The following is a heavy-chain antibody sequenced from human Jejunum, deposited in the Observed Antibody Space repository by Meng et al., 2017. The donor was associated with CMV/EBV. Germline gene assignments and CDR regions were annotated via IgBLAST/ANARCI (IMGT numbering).Heavy chain of an antibody. D-gene: IGHD2/OR15-2a*01. CDR2: IDHGGGKT. CDR1: YA. J-gene: IGHJ4*02. Sequence: YAMGWVRRQAPGKGLEWVSGIDHGGGKTYYADSVRGRFTISRDNSKNTVYLQMSSLRAEDTAVYYCVKDYSATSSVNYGNVFFDDWGLGTLVTVSS. V-gene: IGHV3-23*01. CDR3: VKDYSATSSVNYGNVFFDD.